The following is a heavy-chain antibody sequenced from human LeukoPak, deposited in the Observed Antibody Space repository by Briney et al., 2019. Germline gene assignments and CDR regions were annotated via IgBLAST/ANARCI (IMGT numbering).Heavy chain of an antibody. Sequence: PGGSLRLSCAASGFTFSSYGMHWVRQAPGKGLEWVAAIWYDGSNKYYADSVKGRFTISRDNSKNTLYLQMNSLRAEDTAVYYCARGTGYCSGGSCYSSWFDPWGQGTLVTVSS. D-gene: IGHD2-15*01. CDR1: GFTFSSYG. CDR2: IWYDGSNK. J-gene: IGHJ5*02. CDR3: ARGTGYCSGGSCYSSWFDP. V-gene: IGHV3-33*01.